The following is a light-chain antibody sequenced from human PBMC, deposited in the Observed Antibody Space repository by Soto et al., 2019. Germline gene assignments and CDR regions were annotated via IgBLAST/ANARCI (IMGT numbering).Light chain of an antibody. J-gene: IGKJ2*01. CDR2: DGS. Sequence: DIQMTQTPSTLTASVGDRVTITCRASQSISTWLAWYQQKPGKAPNLLIYDGSVLESGVPSRFSGSGSGTEFTLTINSLQPDDFATYHCQQYSSYPYTFGQGAKL. CDR3: QQYSSYPYT. CDR1: QSISTW. V-gene: IGKV1-5*01.